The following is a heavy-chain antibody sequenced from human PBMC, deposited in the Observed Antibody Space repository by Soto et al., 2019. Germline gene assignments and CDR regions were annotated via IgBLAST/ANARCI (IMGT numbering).Heavy chain of an antibody. D-gene: IGHD6-13*01. Sequence: PSETLSLTCTVSGGSISPYDWSWIRQPPGKRLEWIGYVYYSGNTNYNPSLESRVTISLDTSRNRFSLNLTSATAADTAVYYCARKGAAASYAHYYMDVWGRGTAVTVSS. CDR2: VYYSGNT. V-gene: IGHV4-59*01. J-gene: IGHJ6*03. CDR1: GGSISPYD. CDR3: ARKGAAASYAHYYMDV.